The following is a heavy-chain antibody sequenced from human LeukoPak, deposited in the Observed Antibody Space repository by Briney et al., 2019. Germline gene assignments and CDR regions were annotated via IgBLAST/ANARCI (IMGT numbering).Heavy chain of an antibody. Sequence: TGGSLRLSCAASGFIFSNYGMHWVRQAPGKGLEWVAVIWYDGSKTYYTDSVQGRFTISRDSSKNTLYLQTNSLRAEDTAVYYCARESSWFDPWGQGTLVTVSS. CDR3: ARESSWFDP. J-gene: IGHJ5*02. V-gene: IGHV3-33*01. CDR1: GFIFSNYG. CDR2: IWYDGSKT.